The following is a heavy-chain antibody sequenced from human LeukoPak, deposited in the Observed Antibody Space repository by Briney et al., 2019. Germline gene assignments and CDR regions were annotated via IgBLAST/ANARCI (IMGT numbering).Heavy chain of an antibody. V-gene: IGHV4-34*01. Sequence: SETLSLTCAVYGGSFSGYYWSWIRQPPGKGLEWIGEINHSGSTNYNPSLKSRVTISVDTSKNQFSPKLSSVTAADTAVYYCARDGQVVPAAMRGRYFDYWGQGTLVTVSS. J-gene: IGHJ4*02. CDR1: GGSFSGYY. CDR3: ARDGQVVPAAMRGRYFDY. D-gene: IGHD2-2*01. CDR2: INHSGST.